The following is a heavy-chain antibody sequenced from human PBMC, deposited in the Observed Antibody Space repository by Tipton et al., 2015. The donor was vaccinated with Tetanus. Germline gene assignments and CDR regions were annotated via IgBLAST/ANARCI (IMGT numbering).Heavy chain of an antibody. Sequence: SGFTFSNYGMHWVRQAPGKGLEWVAVIWHDGSNKYYVDSVKGRFTISRDNSKNTLYLEMNSLRAEDTAVYYCSRDPNVDVVVVEPYDAFDIWGQGTMVTVSS. CDR1: GFTFSNYG. D-gene: IGHD2-15*01. J-gene: IGHJ3*02. V-gene: IGHV3-33*01. CDR3: SRDPNVDVVVVEPYDAFDI. CDR2: IWHDGSNK.